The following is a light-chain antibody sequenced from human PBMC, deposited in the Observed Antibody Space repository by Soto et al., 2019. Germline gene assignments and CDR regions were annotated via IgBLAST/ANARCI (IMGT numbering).Light chain of an antibody. CDR1: QSISSR. V-gene: IGKV3-15*01. CDR2: GAS. CDR3: QQCYSSPRR. Sequence: PLFSRACQSISSRLAWYQHKPGQAPSLLTYGASNRETGIPARFSGSGSGTEFTLTISSLQPEDFAAYYCQQCYSSPRRFGQGTKVEIK. J-gene: IGKJ1*01.